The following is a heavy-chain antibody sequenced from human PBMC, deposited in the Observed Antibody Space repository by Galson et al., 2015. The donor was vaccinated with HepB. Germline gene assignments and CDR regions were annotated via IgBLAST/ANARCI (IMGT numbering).Heavy chain of an antibody. CDR2: IRSQADGGTT. Sequence: SLRLSCAASGFRFEAYGMSWFRQAPGKGLQWVGIIRSQADGGTTEYAASVKGRFTISRDDSKSIAYLQMNSLKTADTAVYYCSRKVGGTNLQDYWGQGTLVTVSS. J-gene: IGHJ4*02. V-gene: IGHV3-49*03. CDR3: SRKVGGTNLQDY. CDR1: GFRFEAYG. D-gene: IGHD1-26*01.